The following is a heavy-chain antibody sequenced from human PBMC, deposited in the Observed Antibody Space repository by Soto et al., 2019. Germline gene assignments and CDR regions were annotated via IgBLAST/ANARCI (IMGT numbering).Heavy chain of an antibody. CDR2: INPSGGST. D-gene: IGHD3-9*01. J-gene: IGHJ3*02. CDR1: GYTFTSYY. CDR3: ARGGGPYDILTGTEAFDI. V-gene: IGHV1-46*03. Sequence: GASVKVSCKASGYTFTSYYMHWVRQAPGQGLEWMGIINPSGGSTSYAQKFQGRVTMTRDTSTSTVYMELSSLRSEDTAVYYCARGGGPYDILTGTEAFDIWGQGTMVTVSS.